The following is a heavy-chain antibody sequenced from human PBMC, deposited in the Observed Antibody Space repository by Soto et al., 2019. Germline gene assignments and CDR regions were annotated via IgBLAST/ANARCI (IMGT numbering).Heavy chain of an antibody. J-gene: IGHJ4*02. CDR1: GVSISRGGNY. CDR2: IYYSGST. CDR3: ARSPGIGNDGSRTRGQNIEY. V-gene: IGHV4-31*01. Sequence: SATLSLTCTVSGVSISRGGNYWTWIRHHPEKGLAWLGYIYYSGSTYYNPSLKSLVTISVDTSKNQFSLRLNSVTAADTAVYYCARSPGIGNDGSRTRGQNIEYWGQGTQV. D-gene: IGHD2-2*01.